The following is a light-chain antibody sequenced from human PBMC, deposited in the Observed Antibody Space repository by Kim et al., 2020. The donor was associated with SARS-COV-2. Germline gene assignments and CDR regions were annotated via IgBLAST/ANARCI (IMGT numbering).Light chain of an antibody. CDR2: RNS. CDR3: QSYDSSLTAWV. Sequence: QSVVTQPPSVSGAPGQRVTVSCTGGSSNIGAGYDVSWYRQLPKTAPKLLMYRNSYRPSGVPGRFSGSKSGSSASLAITGLQAEDEADYYCQSYDSSLTAWVFGGGTQLTVL. V-gene: IGLV1-40*02. CDR1: SSNIGAGYD. J-gene: IGLJ3*02.